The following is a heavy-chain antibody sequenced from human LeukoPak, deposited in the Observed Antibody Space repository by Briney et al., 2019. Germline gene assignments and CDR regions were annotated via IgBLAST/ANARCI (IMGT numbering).Heavy chain of an antibody. Sequence: GRSLRLSCAASGFTFSSYGMHWVRQAPGKGLEWVAVISYDGSNKYYADSVKGRFTISRDNSKNTLYLQMNSLGAEDTAVYYCARDQQRLVIDYWGQGALVTVSS. D-gene: IGHD6-25*01. CDR1: GFTFSSYG. CDR3: ARDQQRLVIDY. V-gene: IGHV3-30*19. CDR2: ISYDGSNK. J-gene: IGHJ4*02.